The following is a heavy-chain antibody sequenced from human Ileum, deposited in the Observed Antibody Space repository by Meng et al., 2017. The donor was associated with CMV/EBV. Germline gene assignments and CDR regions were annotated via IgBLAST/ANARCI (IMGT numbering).Heavy chain of an antibody. D-gene: IGHD1/OR15-1a*01. CDR1: GFTFSNAW. J-gene: IGHJ6*01. Sequence: GESLKISCAASGFTFSNAWMSWVRQAPGKGLEWVGRIKSKTDGGTTDYAAPVKGRYTISRDDSKNTLYLHMNSLKTEDTAVYYCTTPTGTYYYYGMDVWGQGNMVTVYS. CDR2: IKSKTDGGTT. CDR3: TTPTGTYYYYGMDV. V-gene: IGHV3-15*01.